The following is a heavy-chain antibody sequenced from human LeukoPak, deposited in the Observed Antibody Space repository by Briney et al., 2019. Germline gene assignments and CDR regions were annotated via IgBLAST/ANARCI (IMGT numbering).Heavy chain of an antibody. J-gene: IGHJ6*03. CDR2: MNPNSGNT. CDR1: GYTFTSYD. CDR3: ARALSWTTDSYYYMDV. Sequence: ASVKVSCKASGYTFTSYDINWVRQATGQGLEWMGWMNPNSGNTGYAQKFQGRVTMTKNASITTAYMELSSLRSEDTAVYYCARALSWTTDSYYYMDVWGKGTTVTVSS. V-gene: IGHV1-8*01. D-gene: IGHD3/OR15-3a*01.